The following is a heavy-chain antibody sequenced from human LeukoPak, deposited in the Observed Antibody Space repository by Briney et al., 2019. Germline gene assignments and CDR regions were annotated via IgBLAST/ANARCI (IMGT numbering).Heavy chain of an antibody. D-gene: IGHD4-17*01. CDR2: IYSGGST. CDR1: GFTASSNY. J-gene: IGHJ5*02. CDR3: ARVVYGDYGGTLNWFDP. V-gene: IGHV3-66*01. Sequence: GGSLRLSCAASGFTASSNYMSWVRQAPGKGLEWVSVIYSGGSTYYADSVKGRFTISRDNSKNTLYLQMNSLRAEDTAVYYCARVVYGDYGGTLNWFDPWGQGTLVTVSS.